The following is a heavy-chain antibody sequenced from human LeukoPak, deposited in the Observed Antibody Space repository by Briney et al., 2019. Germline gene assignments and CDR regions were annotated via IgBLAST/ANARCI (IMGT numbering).Heavy chain of an antibody. V-gene: IGHV3-7*01. D-gene: IGHD1-1*01. J-gene: IGHJ4*02. CDR1: KFTFNGSW. CDR2: MDPTGSQK. CDR3: AICTSGNY. Sequence: GGSLRLSCAVSKFTFNGSWMNWVRQAPGKGREWVANMDPTGSQKLYVDSVRGRFTISKDHPAASVYLDMHSLRAEDTAIYYCAICTSGNYWGQGTLVTVSS.